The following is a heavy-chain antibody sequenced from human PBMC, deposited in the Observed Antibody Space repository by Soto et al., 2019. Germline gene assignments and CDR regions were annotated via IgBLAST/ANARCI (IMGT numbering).Heavy chain of an antibody. V-gene: IGHV3-9*01. Sequence: SLRLSGAASGFTFDDYAMHWVRQAPGKGLEWVSGISWNSGSIGYADSVKGRFTISRDNAKNSLYLHMNGLRAEDTALYYCAKDSGDSSSSSFDYWGQGTLVTVSS. CDR1: GFTFDDYA. D-gene: IGHD6-6*01. J-gene: IGHJ4*02. CDR3: AKDSGDSSSSSFDY. CDR2: ISWNSGSI.